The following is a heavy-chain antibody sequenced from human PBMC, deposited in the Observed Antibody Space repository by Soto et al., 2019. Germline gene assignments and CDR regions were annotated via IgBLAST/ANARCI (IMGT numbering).Heavy chain of an antibody. J-gene: IGHJ4*02. D-gene: IGHD3-10*01. CDR2: FYDGNT. V-gene: IGHV4-39*01. CDR3: ATTRGLAVGGSFDY. CDR1: GGSITRRSSY. Sequence: PSETLSLTCIVSGGSITRRSSYWAWIRQPPGKGLEWVGTFYDGNTYLNPSLRSRITIAVDTSKNQFSLKLNSVAAADTAFYYCATTRGLAVGGSFDYWGQGTLVTVSS.